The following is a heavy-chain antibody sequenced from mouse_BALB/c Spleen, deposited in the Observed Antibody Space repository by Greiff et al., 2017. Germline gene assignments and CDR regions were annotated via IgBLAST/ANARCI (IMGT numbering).Heavy chain of an antibody. CDR1: GYSITSDYA. Sequence: EVQLQESGPGLVKPSQSLSLTCTVTGYSITSDYAWNWIRQFPGNKLEWMGYISYSGSTSYNPSLKSRISITRDTSKNQFFLQLNSVTTEDTATYYCASHYYGSSPFAYWGQGTLVTVSA. D-gene: IGHD1-1*01. CDR2: ISYSGST. CDR3: ASHYYGSSPFAY. V-gene: IGHV3-2*02. J-gene: IGHJ3*01.